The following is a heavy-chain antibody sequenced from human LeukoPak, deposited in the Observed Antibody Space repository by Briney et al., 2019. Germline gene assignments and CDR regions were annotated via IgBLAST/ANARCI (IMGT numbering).Heavy chain of an antibody. CDR2: INHSGST. Sequence: SETLSLTCTVYGGSFSGYYWSWIRQPPGKGLEWIGDINHSGSTNYNPSLKSRVTISVDTSKNQFSLKLSSVTAADTAVYYCARADSMVRGVLGYWGQGTLVTVSS. CDR1: GGSFSGYY. CDR3: ARADSMVRGVLGY. V-gene: IGHV4-34*01. D-gene: IGHD3-10*01. J-gene: IGHJ4*02.